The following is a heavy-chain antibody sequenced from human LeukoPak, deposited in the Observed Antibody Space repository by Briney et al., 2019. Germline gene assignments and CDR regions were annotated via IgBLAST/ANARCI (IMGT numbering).Heavy chain of an antibody. D-gene: IGHD2-15*01. CDR3: ARGLADRYCSGDSCYPGYNWFDP. V-gene: IGHV1-2*02. J-gene: IGHJ5*02. Sequence: GASVKVSCKASGYTFTAYYIHWLRQAPGQGLEWMGWINPNIDGANYALKFQGRVTMTRDTSISTVYMELRRLRSDDTAVYYCARGLADRYCSGDSCYPGYNWFDPWGQGTQVTVSS. CDR2: INPNIDGA. CDR1: GYTFTAYY.